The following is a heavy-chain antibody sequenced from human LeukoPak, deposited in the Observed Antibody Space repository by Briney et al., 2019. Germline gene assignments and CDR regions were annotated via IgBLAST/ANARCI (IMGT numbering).Heavy chain of an antibody. J-gene: IGHJ5*02. Sequence: SETLSLTCTVSGGSISSYYWSWIRQPPGKGLEWIGYIYYSGSTNYNPSLKSRVTISVDTSKNQFSLKLSSVTAADTAVYYCARAGIVVVPAAYNWFDPWGQGTLVTVSS. D-gene: IGHD2-2*01. CDR2: IYYSGST. CDR1: GGSISSYY. V-gene: IGHV4-59*01. CDR3: ARAGIVVVPAAYNWFDP.